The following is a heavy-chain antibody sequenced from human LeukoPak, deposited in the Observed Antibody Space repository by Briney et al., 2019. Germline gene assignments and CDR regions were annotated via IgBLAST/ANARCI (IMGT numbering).Heavy chain of an antibody. J-gene: IGHJ4*02. CDR1: GDSVCSGPYY. D-gene: IGHD2-8*01. Sequence: PSETLSLTCTVSGDSVCSGPYYWSWTRQSPEKGLEWIGYVTCRGGTDYNSSLRSRVTISGDTSKNQFFLSVRSVTAADTAVYYCARDRTNGFFDYWGQGTLVTVSS. CDR2: VTCRGGT. V-gene: IGHV4-61*01. CDR3: ARDRTNGFFDY.